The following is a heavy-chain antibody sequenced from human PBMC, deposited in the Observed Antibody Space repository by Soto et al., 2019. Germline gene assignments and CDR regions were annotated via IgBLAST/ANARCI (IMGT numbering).Heavy chain of an antibody. CDR3: AKDWYCSGGSCSYDAFDI. CDR1: RFPFSSYA. D-gene: IGHD2-15*01. Sequence: PGGSLRLSCAASRFPFSSYAMSWVRQAPGKGLEWVSAISGSGGSTYYADSVKGRFTISRDNSKNTLYLQMNSLRAEDTAVYYCAKDWYCSGGSCSYDAFDIWGQGTMVTVSS. J-gene: IGHJ3*02. CDR2: ISGSGGST. V-gene: IGHV3-23*01.